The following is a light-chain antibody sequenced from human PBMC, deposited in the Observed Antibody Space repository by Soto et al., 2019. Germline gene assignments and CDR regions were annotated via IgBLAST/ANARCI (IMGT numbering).Light chain of an antibody. J-gene: IGKJ1*01. CDR3: QQYNSYSSCP. CDR1: QSISSW. V-gene: IGKV1-5*01. Sequence: DIQMTQSPSTLSVSEGDRVTITCRASQSISSWLAWYQKKPGKAPKLLIYDASNLESGVPSRFSGSGSGTEFTLTISSLQADDFATYYCQQYNSYSSCPFGQGTKVDIK. CDR2: DAS.